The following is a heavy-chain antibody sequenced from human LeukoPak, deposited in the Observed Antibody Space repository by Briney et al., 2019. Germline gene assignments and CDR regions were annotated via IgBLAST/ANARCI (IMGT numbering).Heavy chain of an antibody. CDR2: IRWNSGSI. J-gene: IGHJ4*02. D-gene: IGHD3-9*01. Sequence: SLTLSCAASGFTFDDYAMHWVRQAPGKGLEWVACIRWNSGSIGYADSVKGQFTISRDNAKNSLYLQMNSLRAEDTALYYCAKDQNYDVLTGYYDYWGQGTLVTVSS. CDR1: GFTFDDYA. CDR3: AKDQNYDVLTGYYDY. V-gene: IGHV3-9*01.